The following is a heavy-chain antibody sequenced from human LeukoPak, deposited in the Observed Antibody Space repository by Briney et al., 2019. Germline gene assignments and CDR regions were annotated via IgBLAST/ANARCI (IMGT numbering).Heavy chain of an antibody. Sequence: ASVKVSCKASGYIFTNYHMHWVRQAPGQGLEWMGIINPSGGSTNYAQKFQGRVTMTRDTSISTAYMELSRLRSDDTAVYYCARGVLWDSSGYYTNNWFDPWGQGTLVTVSS. CDR3: ARGVLWDSSGYYTNNWFDP. CDR1: GYIFTNYH. CDR2: INPSGGST. J-gene: IGHJ5*02. V-gene: IGHV1-2*02. D-gene: IGHD3-22*01.